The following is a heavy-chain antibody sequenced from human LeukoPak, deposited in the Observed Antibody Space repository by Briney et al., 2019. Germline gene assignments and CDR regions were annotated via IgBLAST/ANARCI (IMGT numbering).Heavy chain of an antibody. CDR2: IYYSGST. CDR3: ARDHIVATITAVAGTRAGD. Sequence: SETLSLTCTVSGGSISSSSYYWGWIRQPPGKGLEWFGSIYYSGSTYYNPSLKSRLTISVDTSKNQFSLKLSSVTAADTAVYYCARDHIVATITAVAGTRAGDWGQGTMVTVSS. J-gene: IGHJ4*02. D-gene: IGHD5-12*01. V-gene: IGHV4-39*07. CDR1: GGSISSSSYY.